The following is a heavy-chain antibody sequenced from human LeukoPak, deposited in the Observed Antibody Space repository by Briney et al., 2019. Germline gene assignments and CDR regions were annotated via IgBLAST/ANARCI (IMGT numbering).Heavy chain of an antibody. CDR1: GYTFSCQG. CDR3: ARAPAAGPTRVDY. Sequence: GASVKVSCKATGYTFSCQGISWVRQPPGQGLEGMGWISVDSGDTKYAQKVQGRVTMTTDTPTRPAYMELRSLTSDDAAVYFCARAPAAGPTRVDYWGQGTLVTVSS. CDR2: ISVDSGDT. V-gene: IGHV1-18*01. J-gene: IGHJ4*02. D-gene: IGHD6-13*01.